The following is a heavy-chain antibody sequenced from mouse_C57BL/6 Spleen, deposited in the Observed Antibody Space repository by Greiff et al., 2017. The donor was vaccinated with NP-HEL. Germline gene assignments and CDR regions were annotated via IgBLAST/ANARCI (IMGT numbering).Heavy chain of an antibody. CDR2: IDPEDGDT. J-gene: IGHJ3*01. V-gene: IGHV14-1*01. Sequence: VQLQQSGAELVRPGASVKLSCTASGFNIKDYYMHWVKQRPEQGLEWIGRIDPEDGDTEYAPNFQGKATMTADTSSNTASLQLSSLTSEDTAVYYCTTADYGYYGAWFAYWGQGTLVTVSA. CDR1: GFNIKDYY. CDR3: TTADYGYYGAWFAY. D-gene: IGHD2-1*01.